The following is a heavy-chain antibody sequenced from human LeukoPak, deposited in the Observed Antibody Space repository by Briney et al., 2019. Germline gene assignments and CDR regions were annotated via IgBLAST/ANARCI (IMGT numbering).Heavy chain of an antibody. CDR3: ARDPGASGQQLVLDY. D-gene: IGHD6-13*01. CDR2: INHSGST. J-gene: IGHJ4*02. CDR1: GGSFSGYY. V-gene: IGHV4-34*01. Sequence: SETLSLTCAVYGGSFSGYYWSWIRQPPGKGLEWIGEINHSGSTNYNPSLKSRVTISVDTSKNQFSLKLSSVTAADTAVYYCARDPGASGQQLVLDYWGQGTLVTVSS.